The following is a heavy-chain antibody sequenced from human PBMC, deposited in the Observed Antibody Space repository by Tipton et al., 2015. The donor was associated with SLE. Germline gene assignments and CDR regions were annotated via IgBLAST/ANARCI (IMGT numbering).Heavy chain of an antibody. CDR3: ARDPKY. V-gene: IGHV4-61*02. CDR2: IYSTGDI. Sequence: TLSLTCTVSGGSMTTGSYFWTWIRQPAGKGPEYIGRIYSTGDINYDPALKSRVTILADTSKDQFSLKLSSVTAADTAVYYCARDPKYWGQGTLVIVSS. J-gene: IGHJ4*02. CDR1: GGSMTTGSYF.